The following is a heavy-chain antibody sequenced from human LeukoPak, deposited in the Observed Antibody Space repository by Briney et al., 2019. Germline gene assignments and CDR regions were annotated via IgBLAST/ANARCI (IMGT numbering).Heavy chain of an antibody. CDR3: ARSHYYDSSGYYNYFDY. V-gene: IGHV1-69*13. CDR2: IIPIFGTA. Sequence: SVKVSCKASGYTFTSYGISWVRQAPGQGLEWMGGIIPIFGTANYAQKFQGRVTVTADESTSTAYMELSSPRSEDTAVYYCARSHYYDSSGYYNYFDYWGQGTLVTVSS. CDR1: GYTFTSYG. D-gene: IGHD3-22*01. J-gene: IGHJ4*02.